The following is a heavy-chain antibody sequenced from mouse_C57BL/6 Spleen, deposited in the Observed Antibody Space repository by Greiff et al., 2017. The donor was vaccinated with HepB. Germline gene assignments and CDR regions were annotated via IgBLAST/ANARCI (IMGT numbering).Heavy chain of an antibody. J-gene: IGHJ1*03. D-gene: IGHD1-1*01. V-gene: IGHV3-8*01. CDR1: GYSITSDY. CDR3: ARRAYYYGSSYEYFDV. CDR2: ISYSGST. Sequence: EVKLVESGPGLAKPSQTLSLTCSVTGYSITSDYWNWIRKFPGNKLEYMGYISYSGSTYYNPSLKSRISITRDTSKNQYYLQLNSVTTEDTATYYCARRAYYYGSSYEYFDVWGTGTTVTVSS.